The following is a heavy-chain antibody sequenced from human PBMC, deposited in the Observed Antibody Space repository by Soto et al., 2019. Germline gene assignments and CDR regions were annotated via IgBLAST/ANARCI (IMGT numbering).Heavy chain of an antibody. Sequence: SETLSLTCTVSGGSISSSSYYWGWIRQPPGKGLEWIGSIYYSGSTYYNPSLKSRVTISVDTSKNQFSLKLSSVTAADTAVYYFARRYCSSTSCYFMYWFDPWGQGTLVTVSS. J-gene: IGHJ5*02. CDR1: GGSISSSSYY. V-gene: IGHV4-39*01. CDR2: IYYSGST. CDR3: ARRYCSSTSCYFMYWFDP. D-gene: IGHD2-2*01.